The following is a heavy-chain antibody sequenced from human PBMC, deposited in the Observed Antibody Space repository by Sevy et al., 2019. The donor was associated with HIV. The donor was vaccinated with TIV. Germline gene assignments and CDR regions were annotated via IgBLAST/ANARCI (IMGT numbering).Heavy chain of an antibody. J-gene: IGHJ3*02. CDR3: ARDSDAENAFDI. CDR1: GFTFSIYS. V-gene: IGHV3-21*01. CDR2: ISSSSSYI. D-gene: IGHD2-8*01. Sequence: GGSLRLSCAASGFTFSIYSMNWVRQAPGKGLEWVSSISSSSSYIYDTDSLKGRFTISRDNAKNSLYLQMNGLRAEDTAVYYCARDSDAENAFDIWGQWTMVTVSS.